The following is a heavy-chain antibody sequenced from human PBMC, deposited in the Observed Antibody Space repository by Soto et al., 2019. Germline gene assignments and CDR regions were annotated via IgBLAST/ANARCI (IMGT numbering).Heavy chain of an antibody. CDR1: VFTFSNAW. CDR3: TTPGVVPAAPYYYYYGMDV. V-gene: IGHV3-15*01. J-gene: IGHJ6*02. Sequence: WWSLRLSCAASVFTFSNAWMSWFRQAPGKGLEWVGRIKSKTDGGTTDYAAPVKGRFTISRDDSKNTLYLQMNSLKTEDTAVYYCTTPGVVPAAPYYYYYGMDVWGQGTTVTVSS. CDR2: IKSKTDGGTT. D-gene: IGHD2-2*01.